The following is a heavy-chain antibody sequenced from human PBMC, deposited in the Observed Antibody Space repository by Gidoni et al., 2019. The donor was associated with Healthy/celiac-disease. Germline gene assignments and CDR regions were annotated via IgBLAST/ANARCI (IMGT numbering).Heavy chain of an antibody. CDR3: ARRRIAARAFDY. D-gene: IGHD6-6*01. J-gene: IGHJ4*02. Sequence: QLQLQESGPGLVKPSETLSLTCPVSGGSISSSSYYWGWIRQPPGKGLEWIGSIYYSGSTYYNPSLKSRVTISVDTSKNQFSLKLSSVTAADTAVYYCARRRIAARAFDYWGQGTLVTVSS. V-gene: IGHV4-39*01. CDR1: GGSISSSSYY. CDR2: IYYSGST.